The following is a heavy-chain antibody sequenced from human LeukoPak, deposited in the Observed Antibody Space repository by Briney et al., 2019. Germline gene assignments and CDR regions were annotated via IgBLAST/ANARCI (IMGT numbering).Heavy chain of an antibody. CDR1: GYTFTSYG. V-gene: IGHV1-18*01. CDR3: ARRGLDY. D-gene: IGHD3-10*01. Sequence: GASVRISCKASGYTFTSYGISWVRQAPGQGLEWMGWINNYNNNTNYVQKFQGRVTMTTDTSTNTAYMELRSLRSDDTAVYYCARRGLDYWGQGTLVTVSS. J-gene: IGHJ4*02. CDR2: INNYNNNT.